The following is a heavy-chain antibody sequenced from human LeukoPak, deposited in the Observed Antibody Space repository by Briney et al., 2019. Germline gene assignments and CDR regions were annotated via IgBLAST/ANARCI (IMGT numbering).Heavy chain of an antibody. J-gene: IGHJ4*02. Sequence: GGPQRLSCAASVYTFSNPWTSCAPQSTGEALVWLRRIKTKTKSGTTTEYAAPVKGRFTISTDDSKNTLYRQMNSLKSEDTAVYYCTTQGITRGPDYWGQGTLVTVSS. CDR2: IKTKTKSGTT. CDR1: VYTFSNPW. D-gene: IGHD3-3*01. CDR3: TTQGITRGPDY. V-gene: IGHV3-15*06.